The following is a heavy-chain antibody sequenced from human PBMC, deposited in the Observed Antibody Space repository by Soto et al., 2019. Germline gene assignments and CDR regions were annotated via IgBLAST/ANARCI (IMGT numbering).Heavy chain of an antibody. V-gene: IGHV3-7*01. Sequence: GGSLRLSCAASGFTFSSYWMTWVRQAPGKGLEWVANIKKDGSEKCYVDSAKGRFTISRDDAKNTLYLQMNSLRAEDTALYYCTTAFEYWGRGTLVTVSS. D-gene: IGHD1-1*01. CDR3: TTAFEY. CDR1: GFTFSSYW. CDR2: IKKDGSEK. J-gene: IGHJ4*02.